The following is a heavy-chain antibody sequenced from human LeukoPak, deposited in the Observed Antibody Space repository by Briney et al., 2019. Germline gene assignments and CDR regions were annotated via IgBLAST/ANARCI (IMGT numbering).Heavy chain of an antibody. V-gene: IGHV3-11*01. CDR3: AKEMYTMIVVVYPPIDY. Sequence: GGSLRLSCAASGFTFSDYYMSWIRQAPGKGLEWVSYISSSGSTIYYADSVKGRFTISRDNAKNSLYLQMNSLRAEDTAVYYCAKEMYTMIVVVYPPIDYWGQGTLVTVSS. CDR2: ISSSGSTI. J-gene: IGHJ4*02. D-gene: IGHD3-22*01. CDR1: GFTFSDYY.